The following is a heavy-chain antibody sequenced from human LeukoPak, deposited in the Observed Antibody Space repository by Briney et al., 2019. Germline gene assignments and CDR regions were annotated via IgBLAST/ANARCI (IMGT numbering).Heavy chain of an antibody. Sequence: SETLSLTCAVYGGSFSGYYWSWIRQPPGKGLEWIGEINHSGSTNYNPSLKSRVTISVDTSKNQLSLKLSSVTAADTAVYYCASLLSCSSTSCYGYNWFDPWGQGTLVTVSS. V-gene: IGHV4-34*01. J-gene: IGHJ5*02. D-gene: IGHD2-2*01. CDR3: ASLLSCSSTSCYGYNWFDP. CDR2: INHSGST. CDR1: GGSFSGYY.